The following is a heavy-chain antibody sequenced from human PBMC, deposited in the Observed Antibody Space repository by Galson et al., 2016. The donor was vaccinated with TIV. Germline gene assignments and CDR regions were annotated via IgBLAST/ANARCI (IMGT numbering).Heavy chain of an antibody. CDR3: AREGLARKTWLDC. D-gene: IGHD3/OR15-3a*01. CDR2: INTNGQTT. V-gene: IGHV3-64*01. Sequence: SLRLSCAASDFTFNSYVMHWVRQAPGKGLEYVSGINTNGQTTYYSNSVRGRFTISRDNSKNTIYLQMGSLSAEDMGVYYCAREGLARKTWLDCWGQGALVTVSS. CDR1: DFTFNSYV. J-gene: IGHJ4*02.